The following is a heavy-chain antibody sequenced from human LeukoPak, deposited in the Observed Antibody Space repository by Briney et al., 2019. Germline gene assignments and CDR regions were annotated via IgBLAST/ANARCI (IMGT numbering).Heavy chain of an antibody. CDR1: GGSFSGYY. CDR2: IYTSGST. Sequence: TSETLSLTCAVYGGSFSGYYWSWIRQPAGKGLEWIGRIYTSGSTNYNPSLKSRVTMSVDTSKNQFSLKLSSVTAADTAVYYCARDMAAAGPQNYYFDYWGQGTLVTVSS. CDR3: ARDMAAAGPQNYYFDY. V-gene: IGHV4-4*07. D-gene: IGHD6-13*01. J-gene: IGHJ4*02.